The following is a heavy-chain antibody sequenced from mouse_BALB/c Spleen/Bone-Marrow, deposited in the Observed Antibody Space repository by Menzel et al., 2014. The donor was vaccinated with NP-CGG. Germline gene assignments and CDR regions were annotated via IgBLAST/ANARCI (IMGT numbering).Heavy chain of an antibody. V-gene: IGHV7-3*02. Sequence: EVQLVESGGGLVQPGGSLRLSCTTSGFTFTDYYMSWVRRPPGEALEWLAFIRNKAYGYTTEYSASVRGRFTISRDNSQSILYLQMNTLRAEDSATYYCARFPMDYWGQGTSVTVSS. CDR3: ARFPMDY. CDR2: IRNKAYGYTT. CDR1: GFTFTDYY. J-gene: IGHJ4*01.